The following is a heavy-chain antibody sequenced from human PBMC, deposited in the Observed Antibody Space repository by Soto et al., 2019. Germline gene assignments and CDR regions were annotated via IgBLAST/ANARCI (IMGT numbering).Heavy chain of an antibody. CDR1: GGSISSYY. Sequence: PSETLSLTCTVSGGSISSYYWSWIRQPPGKGLEWIGYIYYSGSTNYNPSLKSRVTISVDTSKNQFSLKLSSVTAADTAVYYCARVGMTTVTRNYYYYGMDVGGQGTTVTVS. CDR2: IYYSGST. J-gene: IGHJ6*02. D-gene: IGHD4-4*01. CDR3: ARVGMTTVTRNYYYYGMDV. V-gene: IGHV4-59*01.